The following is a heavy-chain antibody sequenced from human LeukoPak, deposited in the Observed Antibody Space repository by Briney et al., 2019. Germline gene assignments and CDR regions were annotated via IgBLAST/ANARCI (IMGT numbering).Heavy chain of an antibody. D-gene: IGHD3-10*01. CDR1: GYTFTRYY. CDR3: ATSFRAVNWFDP. V-gene: IGHV1-46*01. CDR2: INPSGGST. J-gene: IGHJ5*02. Sequence: ASVKVSFKASGYTFTRYYMNWVRQAPGQGLEWMGIINPSGGSTNYAQKFQGRVTMTRDTSTSTIYMEVSSLRSEDTAVYYCATSFRAVNWFDPWGQGTLVTVFS.